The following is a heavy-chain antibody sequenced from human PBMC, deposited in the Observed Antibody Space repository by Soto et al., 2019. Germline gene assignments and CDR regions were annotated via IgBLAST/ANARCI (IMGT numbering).Heavy chain of an antibody. CDR2: ISYDGSNK. Sequence: GGSLRLSCAASGFTFSSYAMHWVRQAPGKGLEWVAVISYDGSNKYYADSVKGRFTISRDNSKNTLYLQMNSLRAEDTAVYYCAREIWSYGDYYYYGMDVWGQGTTVTVSS. D-gene: IGHD5-18*01. J-gene: IGHJ6*02. V-gene: IGHV3-30-3*01. CDR1: GFTFSSYA. CDR3: AREIWSYGDYYYYGMDV.